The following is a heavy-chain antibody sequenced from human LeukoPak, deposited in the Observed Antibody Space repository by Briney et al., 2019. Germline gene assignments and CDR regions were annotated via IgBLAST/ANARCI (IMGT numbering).Heavy chain of an antibody. D-gene: IGHD3-22*01. CDR3: ARDYGFYYDSSGPSLALFDY. CDR1: GGSISSSSYY. Sequence: PETLSLTCTVSGGSISSSSYYWGWIRQPPGKGLEWIGSIYYSGSTYYNPSLKSRVTISVDTSKNQFSLKLSSVTAADTAVYYCARDYGFYYDSSGPSLALFDYWGQGTLVTVSS. CDR2: IYYSGST. J-gene: IGHJ4*02. V-gene: IGHV4-39*07.